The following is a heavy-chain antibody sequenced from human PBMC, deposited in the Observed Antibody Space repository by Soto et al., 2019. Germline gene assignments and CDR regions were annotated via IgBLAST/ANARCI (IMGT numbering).Heavy chain of an antibody. CDR1: SGSFSGYY. J-gene: IGHJ4*02. CDR2: IYSSGTT. Sequence: SEILSLTCTVSSGSFSGYYWSWIRQPPGKGLEWIGYIYSSGTTNYNPSLKSRVTISVDTSKNQFSLKLSSVTAADTAVYYCVRGSGWYFYWGQGTLVTVS. D-gene: IGHD6-19*01. CDR3: VRGSGWYFY. V-gene: IGHV4-59*01.